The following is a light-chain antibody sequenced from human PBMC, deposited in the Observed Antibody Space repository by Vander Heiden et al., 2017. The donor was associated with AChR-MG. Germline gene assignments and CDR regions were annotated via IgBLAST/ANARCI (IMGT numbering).Light chain of an antibody. CDR1: SSDVGGYNY. V-gene: IGLV2-14*03. J-gene: IGLJ3*02. Sequence: QSALTQPAPVSGSPGQSITISCTGTSSDVGGYNYVSWYQQHPGKAPKLLIYDVSNRPSGVSNRFSGSKSGNTASLTISGLQAEDEADYYCSSYTSSSTWVFGGGTKLTGL. CDR2: DVS. CDR3: SSYTSSSTWV.